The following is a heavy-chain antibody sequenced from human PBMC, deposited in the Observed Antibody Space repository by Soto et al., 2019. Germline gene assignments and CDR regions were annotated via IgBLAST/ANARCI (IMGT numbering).Heavy chain of an antibody. D-gene: IGHD3-22*01. CDR3: AKEQLAMTVVVADYFDS. J-gene: IGHJ4*02. CDR1: GFTFSTYG. CDR2: ISYDGGSK. V-gene: IGHV3-30*18. Sequence: QVQLVESGGGVVQPGKSLRLSCAASGFTFSTYGIHWVRQAPGKGLEWVALISYDGGSKYYGDSVKGRFIISRDNSHNTVSRQMNSLRADETAVYFCAKEQLAMTVVVADYFDSWGQGTLVTVSS.